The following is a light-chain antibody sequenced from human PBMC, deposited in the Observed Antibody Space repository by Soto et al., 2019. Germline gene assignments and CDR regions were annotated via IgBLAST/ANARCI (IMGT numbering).Light chain of an antibody. V-gene: IGLV2-14*01. CDR1: SSDVGGYNF. CDR2: EVS. Sequence: QSALTQPASVSGSPGQSIAISCTGTSSDVGGYNFVSWYQQHPGKAPKLLIHEVSNRPSGVSDRFSGSKSGNTASLTITGLQADDEADYYCASHTSHNTRVFGPGTGVTVL. J-gene: IGLJ1*01. CDR3: ASHTSHNTRV.